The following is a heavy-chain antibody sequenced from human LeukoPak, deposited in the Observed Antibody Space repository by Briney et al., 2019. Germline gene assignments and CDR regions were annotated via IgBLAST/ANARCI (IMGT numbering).Heavy chain of an antibody. V-gene: IGHV3-23*01. Sequence: PGGSLRLSCAASGFTFSSYGMSWVRQAPGKGLEWVSAISGGGRITYYADSVKGRFTISRDNAKNSLYLQMNSLRAEDTAVFYCATNDYGASDYWGQGTLVTVSS. D-gene: IGHD4-17*01. J-gene: IGHJ4*02. CDR2: ISGGGRIT. CDR3: ATNDYGASDY. CDR1: GFTFSSYG.